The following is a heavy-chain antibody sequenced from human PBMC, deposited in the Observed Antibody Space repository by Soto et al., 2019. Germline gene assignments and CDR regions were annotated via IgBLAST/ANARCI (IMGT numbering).Heavy chain of an antibody. Sequence: ASVKVSCKASGYTFTSYAMHWVRQAPGQRLEWMGWINAGNGNTKYSQKFQGRVTITRDTSAGTAYMELSSLRSEDTAVYYCARSWVDSSAPPVHWGQGTLVTVSS. D-gene: IGHD3-22*01. CDR2: INAGNGNT. J-gene: IGHJ1*01. CDR3: ARSWVDSSAPPVH. V-gene: IGHV1-3*01. CDR1: GYTFTSYA.